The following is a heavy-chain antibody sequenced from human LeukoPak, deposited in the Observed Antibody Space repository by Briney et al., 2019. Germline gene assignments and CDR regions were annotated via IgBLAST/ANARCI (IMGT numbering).Heavy chain of an antibody. V-gene: IGHV5-10-1*01. CDR3: SLYGDYFDY. CDR2: IDPSDSYT. J-gene: IGHJ4*02. D-gene: IGHD4-17*01. Sequence: GESLKISCKGSGYSFTSYWISWVRQMPGKGLEWMGRIDPSDSYTNYSPSFQGHVTISADKSISTAYLQWGSLKASDTAMYYCSLYGDYFDYWGQGTLVTVSS. CDR1: GYSFTSYW.